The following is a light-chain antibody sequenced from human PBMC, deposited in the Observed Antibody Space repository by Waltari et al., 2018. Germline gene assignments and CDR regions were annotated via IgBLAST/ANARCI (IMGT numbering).Light chain of an antibody. Sequence: EIVLTQSPGTLSLSSGERATLSCRTSQSISKYLAWYQQKPGQAPRLLIYHASSRATGIPDRFSGSGSGTDFSVTISRLEPEDFSVYYCQHYVSLPVTFGQGTKVEIK. CDR3: QHYVSLPVT. J-gene: IGKJ1*01. CDR2: HAS. V-gene: IGKV3-20*01. CDR1: QSISKY.